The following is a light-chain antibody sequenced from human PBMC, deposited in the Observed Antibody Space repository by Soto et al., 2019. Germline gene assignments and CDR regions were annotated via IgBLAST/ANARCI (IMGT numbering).Light chain of an antibody. Sequence: IMPKSTATLSVSPGERVTLSCRASQGVGSTLAWYRQQPGQAPRLLIYDAYIRASGVPARFSGSGSGTEFTLTISSLQPDDFATYYCQQYNSYLSMFGQVT. J-gene: IGKJ1*01. CDR1: QGVGST. CDR3: QQYNSYLSM. CDR2: DAY. V-gene: IGKV3-15*01.